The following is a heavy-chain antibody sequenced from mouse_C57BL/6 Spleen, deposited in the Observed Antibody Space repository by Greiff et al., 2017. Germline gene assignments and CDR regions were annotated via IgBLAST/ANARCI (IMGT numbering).Heavy chain of an antibody. CDR2: ISYDGSN. V-gene: IGHV3-6*01. CDR3: ARGSFTTVVPYYFDY. D-gene: IGHD1-1*01. J-gene: IGHJ2*01. CDR1: GYSITSGYY. Sequence: ESGPGLVKPSQSLSLTCSVTGYSITSGYYWNWIRQFPGNKLEWMGYISYDGSNNYNPSLKNRISITRDTSKNQFFLKLNSVTTEDTATYYCARGSFTTVVPYYFDYWGQGTTLTVSS.